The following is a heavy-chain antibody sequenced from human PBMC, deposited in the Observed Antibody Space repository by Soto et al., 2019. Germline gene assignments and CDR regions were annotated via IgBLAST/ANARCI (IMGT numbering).Heavy chain of an antibody. Sequence: VESLKIYCKVSGYSFTSYWIGWVLQMPGKGLEGMGIIYPGDSDTRYSPSFQGQVTISADKSISTAYLQWSSLKASDTAMYYCARRMGDGYNIGYYYYYGMDVWGQGTTVTVSS. D-gene: IGHD3-16*01. CDR3: ARRMGDGYNIGYYYYYGMDV. J-gene: IGHJ6*01. V-gene: IGHV5-51*01. CDR2: IYPGDSDT. CDR1: GYSFTSYW.